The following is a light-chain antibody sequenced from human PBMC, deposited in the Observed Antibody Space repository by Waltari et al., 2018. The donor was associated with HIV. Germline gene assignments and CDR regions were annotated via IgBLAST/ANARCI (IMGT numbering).Light chain of an antibody. CDR1: SSDVGSYNL. CDR2: EVS. CDR3: CSYAGSSTYV. V-gene: IGLV2-23*02. Sequence: QSALTQPASVSGSPGQSITISCTGTSSDVGSYNLVSWYQQHPGKAPQLMIYEVSKRPAVVSNRFSGSKSGNTASLTISGLQAEDEADYYCCSYAGSSTYVFGTGTKVTVL. J-gene: IGLJ1*01.